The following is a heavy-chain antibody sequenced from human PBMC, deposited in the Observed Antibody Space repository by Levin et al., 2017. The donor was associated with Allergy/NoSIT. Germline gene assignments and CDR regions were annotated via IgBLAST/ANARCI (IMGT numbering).Heavy chain of an antibody. CDR3: TRVGATAERTFDS. CDR1: GFSFGDFA. CDR2: IRNKGYGGTT. J-gene: IGHJ3*02. D-gene: IGHD1-26*01. V-gene: IGHV3-49*03. Sequence: GGSLRLSCTVSGFSFGDFAMTWFRQAPGKGLEWIGLIRNKGYGGTTEYAASLKGNFTISRDDSKSIAYLQMNSLQTEDTAVYYCTRVGATAERTFDSWGQGTLVTVSS.